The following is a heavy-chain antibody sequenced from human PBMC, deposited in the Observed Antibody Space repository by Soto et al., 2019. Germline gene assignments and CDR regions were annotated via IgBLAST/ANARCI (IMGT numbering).Heavy chain of an antibody. CDR3: ARVWYSDSGAFDI. CDR2: ISYDGSNK. V-gene: IGHV3-30*04. CDR1: GFTFSSYA. Sequence: GGSLRLSCAASGFTFSSYAMHWVRQAPGKGLEWVAVISYDGSNKYYADSVKGRFTISRDNTKNTLYLQMNSLRAEDAAGYYCARVWYSDSGAFDIWGQGTMVTVSS. D-gene: IGHD5-12*01. J-gene: IGHJ3*02.